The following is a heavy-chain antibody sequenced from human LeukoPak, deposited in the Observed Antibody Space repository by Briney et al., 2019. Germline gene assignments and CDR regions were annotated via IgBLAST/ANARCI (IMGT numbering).Heavy chain of an antibody. V-gene: IGHV3-7*01. D-gene: IGHD3-3*01. CDR2: IKQDGSEK. J-gene: IGHJ4*02. CDR3: ARDRTTDFWSGYYTNYFDY. CDR1: GFTFSSYW. Sequence: GGSLRLSCAASGFTFSSYWMSWVRQAPGKGLEWVANIKQDGSEKYYVDSVKGRFTISRDNAKNSLYLQMNSLRAEDTAVYYCARDRTTDFWSGYYTNYFDYWGQGTVVTVSS.